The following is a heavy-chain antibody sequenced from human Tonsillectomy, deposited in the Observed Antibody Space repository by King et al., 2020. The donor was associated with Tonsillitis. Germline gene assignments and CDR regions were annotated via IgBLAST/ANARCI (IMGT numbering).Heavy chain of an antibody. CDR2: IIPILGIA. Sequence: VQLVESGAEVKKPGSSVKVSCKASGDTFSSYAISWVRQAPGQGLEWMGRIIPILGIANYAQKFQGKVTITAEKSTSTAYMELISLRSEDTAVYYCASDFYYYDSSGYPQRFFDYWGQGTLVTVSS. V-gene: IGHV1-69*09. CDR3: ASDFYYYDSSGYPQRFFDY. J-gene: IGHJ4*02. CDR1: GDTFSSYA. D-gene: IGHD3-22*01.